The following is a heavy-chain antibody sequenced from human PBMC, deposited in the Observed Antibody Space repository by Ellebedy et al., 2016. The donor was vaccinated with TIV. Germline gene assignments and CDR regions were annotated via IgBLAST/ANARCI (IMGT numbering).Heavy chain of an antibody. Sequence: PGGSLRLSCAASGFTFTNAWMSRVRHTPGKGLEWVSTISAHGAEAYYADSVKGRFTISRDNSKNTLYLQMNSLRADDTAVYYCARAGDYNLLSPAGGYWGQGTLVTVSS. CDR1: GFTFTNAW. J-gene: IGHJ4*02. D-gene: IGHD4-17*01. V-gene: IGHV3-23*01. CDR2: ISAHGAEA. CDR3: ARAGDYNLLSPAGGY.